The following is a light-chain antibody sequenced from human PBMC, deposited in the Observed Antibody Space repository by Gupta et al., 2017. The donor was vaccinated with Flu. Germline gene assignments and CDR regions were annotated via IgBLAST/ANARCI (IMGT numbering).Light chain of an antibody. CDR1: TD. V-gene: IGKV2-30*01. CDR2: GVS. J-gene: IGKJ2*01. Sequence: TDSSWYVRCSGQSHRCLLYGVSNRDSGVPDRFSGSGSGTDFKLKISRVEAEDVGVYYCMRGTHPWAFGQGTRLEI. CDR3: MRGTHPWA.